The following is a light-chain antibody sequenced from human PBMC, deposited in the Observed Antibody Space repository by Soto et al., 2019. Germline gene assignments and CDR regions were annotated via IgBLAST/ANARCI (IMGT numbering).Light chain of an antibody. CDR2: GAS. CDR3: QQYGSSLIT. V-gene: IGKV3-20*01. J-gene: IGKJ4*01. Sequence: EIVLTHSPGTLSLSPCERATLSSRASQSVSSSYLAWYQQKPGQAPRLLIYGASSRATGIPDRFSGSGSGTDFTLTISRLEPEDFAVYYCQQYGSSLITFGRGTKVDIK. CDR1: QSVSSSY.